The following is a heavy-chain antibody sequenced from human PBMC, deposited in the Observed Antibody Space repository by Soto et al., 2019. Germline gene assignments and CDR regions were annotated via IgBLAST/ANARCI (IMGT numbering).Heavy chain of an antibody. D-gene: IGHD2-2*01. V-gene: IGHV4-30-4*01. CDR1: GGSINSGDYY. Sequence: SETLSLTCTVSGGSINSGDYYWSWIRQPPGKGLEWIGYIYYSGSTYYNPSLKSRVTISVDTSKNQFSLKLSSVTAADTAVYYCTRTAGYVYKLLFNXWGQGTLVTVSX. CDR3: TRTAGYVYKLLFNX. CDR2: IYYSGST. J-gene: IGHJ4*01.